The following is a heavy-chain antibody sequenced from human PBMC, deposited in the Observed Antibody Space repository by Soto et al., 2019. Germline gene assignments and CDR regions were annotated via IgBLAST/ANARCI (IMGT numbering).Heavy chain of an antibody. CDR2: ISAYNGNT. J-gene: IGHJ3*02. CDR3: ARVEREYDFWSGYSLSRAFVI. V-gene: IGHV1-18*01. CDR1: GYTFTSYG. Sequence: GASVKVSCKASGYTFTSYGISWVRQAPGQGLEWMGWISAYNGNTNYAQKLQGRVTMTTDTSTSTAYMELRSLRSDDTAVYYCARVEREYDFWSGYSLSRAFVIWGQGTMVTVSS. D-gene: IGHD3-3*01.